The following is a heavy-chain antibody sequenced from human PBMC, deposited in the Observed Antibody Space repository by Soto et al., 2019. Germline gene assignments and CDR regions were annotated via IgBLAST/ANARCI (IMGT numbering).Heavy chain of an antibody. D-gene: IGHD3-3*01. CDR1: GFTFSSYA. J-gene: IGHJ5*02. Sequence: GGSLRLSCTASGFTFSSYAMTWVRQAPGKGLEWVSSISGSGGATYYADSVKGRFTISRDDSKNTLFLQMDSLRAEDTALYYCAKAGRPFYDLWSENRFDPWGQGTLVTVSS. V-gene: IGHV3-23*01. CDR3: AKAGRPFYDLWSENRFDP. CDR2: ISGSGGAT.